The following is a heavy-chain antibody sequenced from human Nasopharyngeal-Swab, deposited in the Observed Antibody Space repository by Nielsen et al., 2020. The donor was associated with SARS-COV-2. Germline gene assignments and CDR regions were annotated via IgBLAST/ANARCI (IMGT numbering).Heavy chain of an antibody. D-gene: IGHD3-9*01. CDR3: ARSYNPGGFGWLLSND. J-gene: IGHJ4*02. V-gene: IGHV3-30*03. Sequence: GGSLRLSCAASGFTFSSYGMHWVRQAPGKGLEWVAVISYDGSNKYYADSVKGRFTISRDNSKNTLYLQMNSLTVDDTAVYYCARSYNPGGFGWLLSNDWGQGTLVTVSS. CDR1: GFTFSSYG. CDR2: ISYDGSNK.